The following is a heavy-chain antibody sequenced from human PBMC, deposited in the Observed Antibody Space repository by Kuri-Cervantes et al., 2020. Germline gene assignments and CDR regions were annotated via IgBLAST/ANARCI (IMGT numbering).Heavy chain of an antibody. J-gene: IGHJ4*02. CDR3: ARGVNVVVTAPVVDY. CDR2: ISYDGSNK. CDR1: GFTFSSYG. V-gene: IGHV3-30*19. Sequence: GESLKISCAASGFTFSSYGMHWVRQAPGKGLEWVAVISYDGSNKYYADSVKGRFTISRDNSKNTLYLQMNSLRAEDTAVYYCARGVNVVVTAPVVDYWGQGTLVTVSS. D-gene: IGHD2-21*02.